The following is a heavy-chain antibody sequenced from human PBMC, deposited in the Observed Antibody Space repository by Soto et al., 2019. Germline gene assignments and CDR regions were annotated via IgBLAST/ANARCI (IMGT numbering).Heavy chain of an antibody. CDR1: GGSIRNHY. J-gene: IGHJ4*02. D-gene: IGHD7-27*01. V-gene: IGHV4-59*11. CDR3: TRANWYSEY. Sequence: QVQLQESGPGLVKPSETLSLPCSVYGGSIRNHYLSWIRQPPGKGLEWIGYIYDNGNTNYNPSLKRLVTMSVDTSRHQISLKLTTVTAADTAVYYCTRANWYSEYWCQGTLVTVSS. CDR2: IYDNGNT.